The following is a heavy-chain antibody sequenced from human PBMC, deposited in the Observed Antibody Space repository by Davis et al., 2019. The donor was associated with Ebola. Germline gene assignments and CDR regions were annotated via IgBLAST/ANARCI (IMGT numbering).Heavy chain of an antibody. CDR2: IYSGDSDT. J-gene: IGHJ6*02. CDR1: GYSFISYW. Sequence: KVSCKGSGYSFISYWIAWVRQMPGKGPEWMGIIYSGDSDTRYSPSFQGQVTISADKSITTAYLQWSSLKASDTAMYYCAKTSNVGYYYGMDVWGQGTTVTVSS. V-gene: IGHV5-51*01. CDR3: AKTSNVGYYYGMDV. D-gene: IGHD1-26*01.